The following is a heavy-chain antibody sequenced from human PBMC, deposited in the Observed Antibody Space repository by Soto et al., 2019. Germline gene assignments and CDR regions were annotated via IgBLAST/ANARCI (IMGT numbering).Heavy chain of an antibody. J-gene: IGHJ4*02. D-gene: IGHD2-15*01. CDR3: TTDGGGVAAIDFDY. V-gene: IGHV3-15*01. Sequence: GGSLRLSCAASGFTFSNAWMSWVRQAPGKGLEWVGRIKSKTDGGTTDYAAPVKGRFTISRDDSKNTLYLQMNSLKTEDTAVYYCTTDGGGVAAIDFDYWGQGTLVTVSS. CDR1: GFTFSNAW. CDR2: IKSKTDGGTT.